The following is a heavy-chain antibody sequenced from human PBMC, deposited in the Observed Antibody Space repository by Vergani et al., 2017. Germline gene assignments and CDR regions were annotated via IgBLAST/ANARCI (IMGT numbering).Heavy chain of an antibody. CDR2: FDPEHGEV. Sequence: QVQLVQSGSEVRKPGASVKVSCQVSGYSLTELTIHWVRQAPGKGLEWMGGFDPEHGEVTFAHHIQGRVTMTEDRSTDTAYMELSSLRSEDTAVYYCASAGPSGGWFDPWGQGTLVTVSS. CDR1: GYSLTELT. V-gene: IGHV1-24*01. D-gene: IGHD1-26*01. CDR3: ASAGPSGGWFDP. J-gene: IGHJ5*02.